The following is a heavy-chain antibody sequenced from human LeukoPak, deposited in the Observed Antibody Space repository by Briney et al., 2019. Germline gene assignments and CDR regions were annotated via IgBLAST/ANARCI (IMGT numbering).Heavy chain of an antibody. CDR1: GITVSDNY. Sequence: GGSLRLSCAASGITVSDNYMTWVRQAPGKGLEWVSLIYSGGSTYYADSVKGRFTISRDNAKNSLYLQMNSLRAEDTAIYYCARDYCSGGSCYSYYGMDVWGQGTTVTVSS. CDR3: ARDYCSGGSCYSYYGMDV. CDR2: IYSGGST. V-gene: IGHV3-66*01. D-gene: IGHD2-15*01. J-gene: IGHJ6*02.